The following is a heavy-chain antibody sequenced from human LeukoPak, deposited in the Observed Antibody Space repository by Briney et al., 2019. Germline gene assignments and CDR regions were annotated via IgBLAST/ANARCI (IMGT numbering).Heavy chain of an antibody. Sequence: KPSETLSLTCTVSGGSISDYYWSWIRQPPGKGLEWIGYIFFSGSTIYNPSLKSRVTISVDTSKNHFSLNLSSVTAADTAVYYCAGTNGDYVFDYWGQGTLVTVSS. D-gene: IGHD4-17*01. CDR2: IFFSGST. CDR1: GGSISDYY. V-gene: IGHV4-59*08. J-gene: IGHJ4*02. CDR3: AGTNGDYVFDY.